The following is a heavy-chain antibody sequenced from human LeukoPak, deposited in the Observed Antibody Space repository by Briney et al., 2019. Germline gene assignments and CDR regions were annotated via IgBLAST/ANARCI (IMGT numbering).Heavy chain of an antibody. CDR1: GGSISGGSYY. CDR2: IYTSGST. CDR3: AGGKAGQLWSETTIFDY. V-gene: IGHV4-61*02. D-gene: IGHD5-18*01. J-gene: IGHJ4*02. Sequence: SETLSLTCTVSGGSISGGSYYWSWIRQPAGKGLEWIGRIYTSGSTNYNLSLKSRVTISVDTSKNQFSLKLSSVTAADTAVYYCAGGKAGQLWSETTIFDYWGQGTLVTVSS.